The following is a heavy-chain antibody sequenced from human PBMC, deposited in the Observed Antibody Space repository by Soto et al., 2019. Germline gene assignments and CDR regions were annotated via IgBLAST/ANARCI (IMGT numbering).Heavy chain of an antibody. J-gene: IGHJ4*02. Sequence: LRLSCAASGFTFTRYSMDWVRQAPGKGLEWVSSISSTTNYIYYGDSMKGRFTISRDNAKNSLYLEMNSLRAEDTAVYYCARESEDLTSNFDYWGQGTLVTVSS. CDR1: GFTFTRYS. V-gene: IGHV3-21*06. CDR3: ARESEDLTSNFDY. CDR2: ISSTTNYI.